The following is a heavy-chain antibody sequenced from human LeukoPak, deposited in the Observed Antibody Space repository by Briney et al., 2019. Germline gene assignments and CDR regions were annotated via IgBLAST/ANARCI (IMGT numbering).Heavy chain of an antibody. D-gene: IGHD3-22*01. J-gene: IGHJ4*02. Sequence: KSSETLSLTCTVSGGSISSSSYYWGWIRQPPGKGLEWIGSIYYSGSTYYNPSLKSRVTISVDTSKNQFSLKLSSVTAADTAVYYCARDLSYYDYSGGFDYWGQGTLVTVSS. V-gene: IGHV4-39*07. CDR3: ARDLSYYDYSGGFDY. CDR1: GGSISSSSYY. CDR2: IYYSGST.